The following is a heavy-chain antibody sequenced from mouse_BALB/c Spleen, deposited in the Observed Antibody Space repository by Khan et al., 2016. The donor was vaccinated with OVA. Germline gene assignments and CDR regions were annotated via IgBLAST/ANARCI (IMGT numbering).Heavy chain of an antibody. D-gene: IGHD2-3*01. CDR1: GFTFSGFG. CDR2: ISSDSNTI. CDR3: ARTGYYYFDY. V-gene: IGHV5-17*02. J-gene: IGHJ2*01. Sequence: VQLKESGGGLVQTGGSRKLSCAASGFTFSGFGMHWVRQAPEKGLEWVAYISSDSNTIYHADTVKGRFTISRDNPKNTLFLQMTSLRSEDTAMYYCARTGYYYFDYWGQGTTLTVSS.